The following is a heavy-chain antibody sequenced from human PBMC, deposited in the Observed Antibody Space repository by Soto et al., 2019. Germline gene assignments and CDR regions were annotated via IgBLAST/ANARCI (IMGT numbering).Heavy chain of an antibody. CDR2: IDWDDDK. D-gene: IGHD5-12*01. V-gene: IGHV2-70*01. CDR3: ARMKGGYSGYDAYYYYYYGMDV. Sequence: ASGPTLVNPTQTLTLTCTFSGFSLSTSGMCVSWIRQPPGKALEWLALIDWDDDKYYSTSLKTRLTISKDTSKNQVVLTMTNMDPVDTATYYCARMKGGYSGYDAYYYYYYGMDVWGQGTTVTVSS. CDR1: GFSLSTSGMC. J-gene: IGHJ6*02.